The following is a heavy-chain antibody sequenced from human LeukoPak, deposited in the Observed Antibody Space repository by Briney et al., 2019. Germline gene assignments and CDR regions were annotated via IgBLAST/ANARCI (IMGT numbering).Heavy chain of an antibody. CDR1: GFTFSSYW. CDR2: IKQDGSEK. J-gene: IGHJ4*02. Sequence: GGSLRLSCAASGFTFSSYWMSWVRQTPGKGLEWVANIKQDGSEKYYVDSVKGRFTISRDNAKNSLYLQMNSLRAEDTAVYYCARGADYGDYSFDYWGQGTLVTVSS. CDR3: ARGADYGDYSFDY. V-gene: IGHV3-7*01. D-gene: IGHD4-17*01.